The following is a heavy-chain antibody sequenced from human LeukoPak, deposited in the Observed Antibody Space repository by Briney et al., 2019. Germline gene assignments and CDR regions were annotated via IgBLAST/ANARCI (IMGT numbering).Heavy chain of an antibody. CDR2: ISGSGDNK. CDR1: GFTFSSYT. J-gene: IGHJ4*02. D-gene: IGHD3/OR15-3a*01. V-gene: IGHV3-23*01. Sequence: GGSLRLSCAASGFTFSSYTMSWVRQAPGKELEWVSIISGSGDNKYHADSVKGRFTISRDNSKNTLYLQMNSLRAEDTAVYYCAKHLNLDYDYWGQGTLVTVSS. CDR3: AKHLNLDYDY.